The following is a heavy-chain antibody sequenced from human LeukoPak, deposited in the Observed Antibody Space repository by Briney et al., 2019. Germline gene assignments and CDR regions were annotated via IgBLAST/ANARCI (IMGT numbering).Heavy chain of an antibody. CDR1: AFTFSSYA. CDR3: AQDKGRDFWSGYYPY. V-gene: IGHV3-23*01. J-gene: IGHJ4*02. Sequence: PGRSLRLSCAASAFTFSSYALSWVRQAPGKGLEWVSAISGSGYSTYYADSVKGRFTISRDNSKNTLNLQMNSLRAEDTALYYCAQDKGRDFWSGYYPYWGQGTLVTVSS. D-gene: IGHD3-3*01. CDR2: ISGSGYST.